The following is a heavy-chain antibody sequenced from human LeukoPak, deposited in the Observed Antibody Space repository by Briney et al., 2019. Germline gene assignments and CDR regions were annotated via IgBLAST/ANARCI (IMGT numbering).Heavy chain of an antibody. J-gene: IGHJ6*03. D-gene: IGHD2-21*02. V-gene: IGHV1-69*05. CDR2: IIPIFATP. CDR3: ARTSGDIYYYYYYMDA. Sequence: SVKVSCKSFGGTFSIYAINWVRQAPGQGLEWMGGIIPIFATPNYAHKFQGRGTITTDESTSTAYMELSSLRSEDTAVYYCARTSGDIYYYYYYMDAWGKGTTVTVSS. CDR1: GGTFSIYA.